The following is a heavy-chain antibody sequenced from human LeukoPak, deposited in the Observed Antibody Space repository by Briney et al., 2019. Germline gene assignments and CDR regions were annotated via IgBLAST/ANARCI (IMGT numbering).Heavy chain of an antibody. CDR3: ARDEKAFRYYCDSSGYYGY. Sequence: GGSLRLSCAASGFTFDDYGMSWVRQAPGKGLEWVSGISWNGGSTGYADSVKARFTISRDNAKNSLYLQMNSLRAEDTALYYCARDEKAFRYYCDSSGYYGYWGQGTLVTVSS. J-gene: IGHJ4*02. CDR2: ISWNGGST. CDR1: GFTFDDYG. D-gene: IGHD3-22*01. V-gene: IGHV3-20*04.